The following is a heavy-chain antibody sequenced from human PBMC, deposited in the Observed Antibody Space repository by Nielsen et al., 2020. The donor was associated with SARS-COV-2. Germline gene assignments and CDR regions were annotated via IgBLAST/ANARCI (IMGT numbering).Heavy chain of an antibody. D-gene: IGHD2-2*01. Sequence: GESLKISCVASGFTFSGSAMHWVRQASGKGLEWLGRIRSEANDYATAYAASVKGRFTISRDDSKNTTYLQLYRLKTEDTAVYFCTRGLSDFWGQGTLVTVSS. J-gene: IGHJ4*02. V-gene: IGHV3-73*01. CDR2: IRSEANDYAT. CDR3: TRGLSDF. CDR1: GFTFSGSA.